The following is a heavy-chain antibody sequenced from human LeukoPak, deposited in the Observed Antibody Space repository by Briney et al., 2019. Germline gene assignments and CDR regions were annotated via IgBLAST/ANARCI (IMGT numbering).Heavy chain of an antibody. CDR2: IYYSGST. V-gene: IGHV4-39*07. Sequence: SETLSLTCTVSGGSISSTDYYWGWIRQPPGKGLEWIGSIYYSGSTYYNPSLKSRLTISLDTSKNQFSLRLSSVTAADTAFYYCARRYNWNDRWDWGQGTLVTVSS. D-gene: IGHD1-1*01. CDR1: GGSISSTDYY. J-gene: IGHJ4*02. CDR3: ARRYNWNDRWD.